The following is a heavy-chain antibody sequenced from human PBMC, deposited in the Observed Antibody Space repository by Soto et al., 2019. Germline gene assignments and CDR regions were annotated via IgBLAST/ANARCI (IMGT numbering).Heavy chain of an antibody. D-gene: IGHD6-19*01. CDR1: NDSIRSGTYY. CDR2: LSYLGTT. Sequence: QLHLQESGPGLVKPSETLSLTCTVSNDSIRSGTYYWAWIRQPPGRGLEWMGSLSYLGTTDYNPSLKSRLTTSKDASKNQFSLKMTSVTAADTAVYYCATGRSDSCWYEAHFWGRGTLVTVSS. J-gene: IGHJ4*02. V-gene: IGHV4-39*01. CDR3: ATGRSDSCWYEAHF.